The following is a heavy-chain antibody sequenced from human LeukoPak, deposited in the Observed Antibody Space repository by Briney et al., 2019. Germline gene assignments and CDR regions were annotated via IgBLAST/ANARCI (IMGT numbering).Heavy chain of an antibody. CDR1: GYTFTGYY. V-gene: IGHV1-2*02. J-gene: IGHJ4*02. CDR2: INPNSGGT. D-gene: IGHD2-15*01. CDR3: ARGQSDIVVVVAARNFDY. Sequence: ASVKVSCKASGYTFTGYYMHRVRQAPGQGLEWMGWINPNSGGTNYAQKFQGRVTMTRDTSIGTAYMELSRLRSDDTAVYYCARGQSDIVVVVAARNFDYWGQGTLVTVSS.